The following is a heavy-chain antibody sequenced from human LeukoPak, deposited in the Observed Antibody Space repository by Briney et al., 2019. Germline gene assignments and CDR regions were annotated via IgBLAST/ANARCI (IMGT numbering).Heavy chain of an antibody. CDR1: GFTFSSYG. CDR2: IWYDGSNK. Sequence: PGGSLRLSCAASGFTFSSYGMHWVRQAPGKGLEWVAVIWYDGSNKYYADSVKGRFTISRDNSKNTLYLQMNSLRAEDTAVYYCASRLGFYYGSGSYYPIDYWGQGTLVTVSS. V-gene: IGHV3-33*01. CDR3: ASRLGFYYGSGSYYPIDY. D-gene: IGHD3-10*01. J-gene: IGHJ4*02.